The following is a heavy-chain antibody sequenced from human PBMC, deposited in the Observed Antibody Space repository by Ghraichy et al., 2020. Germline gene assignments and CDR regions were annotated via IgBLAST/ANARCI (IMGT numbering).Heavy chain of an antibody. Sequence: SETLSLTCTVSGGSISSGDYYWSWIRQPPGKGLEWIGYIYYSGSTYYNPSLKSRVTISVDTSKNQFSLKLSSVTAADTAVYYCSSYYYDSSGYRNFDYWGQGTLVTVSS. V-gene: IGHV4-30-4*01. J-gene: IGHJ4*02. D-gene: IGHD3-22*01. CDR1: GGSISSGDYY. CDR3: SSYYYDSSGYRNFDY. CDR2: IYYSGST.